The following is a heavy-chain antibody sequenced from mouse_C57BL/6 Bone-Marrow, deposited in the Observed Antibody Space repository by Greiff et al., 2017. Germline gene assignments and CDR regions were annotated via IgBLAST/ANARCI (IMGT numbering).Heavy chain of an antibody. V-gene: IGHV5-4*01. Sequence: DVQLVESGGGLVKPGGSLKLSCAASGFTFSSCAMSWVRQTPEKRLEWVATISDGGSYTYYPDNVKGRFTITRDNAKNNLYLQMSHLKSEDTAMYYCARLNWDYAMDYWGQGTSVTVSS. CDR1: GFTFSSCA. D-gene: IGHD4-1*01. J-gene: IGHJ4*01. CDR3: ARLNWDYAMDY. CDR2: ISDGGSYT.